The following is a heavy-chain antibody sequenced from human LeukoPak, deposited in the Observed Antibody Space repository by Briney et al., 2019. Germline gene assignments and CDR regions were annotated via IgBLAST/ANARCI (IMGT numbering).Heavy chain of an antibody. V-gene: IGHV3-74*01. J-gene: IGHJ4*02. CDR2: IKSDGITI. CDR1: GFTFSRHG. Sequence: GRSLRLSCAPSGFTFSRHGMHWVRQAPGKGLVWVSRIKSDGITITYADSVKGRFTISRDNAKNTLYLQMNSLRAEDTAVYYCLRDLNWSLDQWGQGTLVTVSS. CDR3: LRDLNWSLDQ. D-gene: IGHD1-20*01.